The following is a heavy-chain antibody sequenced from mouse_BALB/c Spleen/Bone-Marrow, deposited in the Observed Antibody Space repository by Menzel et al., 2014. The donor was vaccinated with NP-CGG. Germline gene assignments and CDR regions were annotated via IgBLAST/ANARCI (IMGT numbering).Heavy chain of an antibody. V-gene: IGHV1-18*01. CDR1: GYSFTGYY. J-gene: IGHJ4*01. Sequence: VQLQQSGPDLVKPGASLKISCKASGYSFTGYYMYWLKQSHGKSLEWIGRVNPNNGGTTYNQKFKDKAILTVDKSSTIAYMALRSLTSDYSAVDDFARDSIDYWGQGTSLTVSS. CDR3: ARDSIDY. CDR2: VNPNNGGT.